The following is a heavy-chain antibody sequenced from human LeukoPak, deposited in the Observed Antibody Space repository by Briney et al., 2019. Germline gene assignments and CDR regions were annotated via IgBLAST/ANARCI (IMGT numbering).Heavy chain of an antibody. CDR2: INHSGSS. CDR3: ARGGGNYYGSGSYYFSLSYYYYYYMDV. V-gene: IGHV4-34*01. Sequence: SETLSLTCAVYGGSFSGYYWSWIRQPPGKGLEWIGEINHSGSSNYNPSLKSRVTISVDTSKNQFSLKLSSVTAADTAVYYCARGGGNYYGSGSYYFSLSYYYYYYMDVWGKGTTVTISS. CDR1: GGSFSGYY. D-gene: IGHD3-10*01. J-gene: IGHJ6*03.